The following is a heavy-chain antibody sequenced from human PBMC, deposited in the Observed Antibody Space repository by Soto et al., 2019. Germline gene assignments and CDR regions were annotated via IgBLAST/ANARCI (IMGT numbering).Heavy chain of an antibody. Sequence: TLSLTCAVSGGSISSGGYSWSWIRQPPGKALEWLALIYWDDDKRYSPSLKTRLTITKDTSKNQVVLTVTNMDPVDTATYYCAHFPAPGTPVFDYWGQGTLVTVSS. CDR3: AHFPAPGTPVFDY. CDR2: IYWDDDK. D-gene: IGHD6-13*01. V-gene: IGHV2-5*08. J-gene: IGHJ4*02. CDR1: GGSISSGGYS.